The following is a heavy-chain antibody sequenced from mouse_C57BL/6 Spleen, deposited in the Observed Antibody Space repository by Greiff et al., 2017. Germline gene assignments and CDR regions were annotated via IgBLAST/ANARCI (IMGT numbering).Heavy chain of an antibody. J-gene: IGHJ3*01. CDR2: ISDGGSYT. V-gene: IGHV5-4*01. CDR1: GFTFSSYA. Sequence: EVMLVESGGGLVKPGGSLKLSCAASGFTFSSYAMSWVRQTPEKRLGWVATISDGGSYTYYPDNVKGRFTITRDNAKNNLYLQMSHLKSEDTAMYYCAREGLRRSSLAYWGQGTLVTVSA. D-gene: IGHD2-4*01. CDR3: AREGLRRSSLAY.